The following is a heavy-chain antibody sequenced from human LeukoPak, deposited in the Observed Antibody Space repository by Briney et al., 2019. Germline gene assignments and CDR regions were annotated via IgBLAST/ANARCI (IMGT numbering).Heavy chain of an antibody. CDR1: GYTFTGYY. D-gene: IGHD5-18*01. V-gene: IGHV1-2*06. J-gene: IGHJ4*02. Sequence: ASVKVSCKASGYTFTGYYMHWVRQAPGQGLEWMGRINPNSGGTDYAQRFQGRVTMTRDTSISTVYMELSGLRSDDTAVYYCARDGYGQDYWGQGTLVTVSS. CDR2: INPNSGGT. CDR3: ARDGYGQDY.